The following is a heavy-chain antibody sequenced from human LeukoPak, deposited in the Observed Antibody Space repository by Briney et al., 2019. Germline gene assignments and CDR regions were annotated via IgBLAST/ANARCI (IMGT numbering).Heavy chain of an antibody. V-gene: IGHV3-23*01. D-gene: IGHD3-22*01. Sequence: GGSLRLSCVASGFTFSTYAMTWVRXAPGKXXEWVSXISGSGGNTXNXXSMKGRFTISRDNSENTLYLQMNSLRAEDTAIYYCAKSILGGHYYDSSGRLGDYFHYGMDVWGQGTTVTVSS. CDR1: GFTFSTYA. CDR3: AKSILGGHYYDSSGRLGDYFHYGMDV. J-gene: IGHJ6*02. CDR2: ISGSGGNT.